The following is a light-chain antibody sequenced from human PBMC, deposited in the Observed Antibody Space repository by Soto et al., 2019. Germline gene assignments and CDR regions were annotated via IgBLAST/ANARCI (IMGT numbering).Light chain of an antibody. V-gene: IGLV1-40*01. Sequence: QSVLTQPPSVSGAPGQRVTISCTGSSSNIGAGYDVHWYQQLPGTAPKLLIYGNSNRPSGVPDRFSGFKSGTSASLDITGLQAEDEADYYCQSYDSSLSGWVFGGGTKVTVL. CDR1: SSNIGAGYD. J-gene: IGLJ3*02. CDR2: GNS. CDR3: QSYDSSLSGWV.